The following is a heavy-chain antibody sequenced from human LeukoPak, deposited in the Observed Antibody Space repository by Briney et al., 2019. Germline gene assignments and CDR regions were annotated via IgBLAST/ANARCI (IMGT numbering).Heavy chain of an antibody. J-gene: IGHJ3*02. CDR1: GFTVSSNY. CDR2: ISGSGGST. CDR3: AKGYYYDSSGYYSDDAFDI. V-gene: IGHV3-23*01. Sequence: GGSLRLSCAASGFTVSSNYMSWVRQAPGKGLEWVSAISGSGGSTYYADSVKGRFTISRDNSKNTLYLQMNSLRAEDTAVYYCAKGYYYDSSGYYSDDAFDIWGQGTMVTVSS. D-gene: IGHD3-22*01.